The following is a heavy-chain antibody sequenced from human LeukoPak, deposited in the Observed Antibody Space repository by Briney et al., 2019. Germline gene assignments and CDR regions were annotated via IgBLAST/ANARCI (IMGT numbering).Heavy chain of an antibody. CDR1: GYTLTSYA. J-gene: IGHJ4*02. D-gene: IGHD2/OR15-2a*01. Sequence: ASVKVSCKASGYTLTSYAMHWVRQAPGQRLEWMGWINAGNGNTKYSQKFQGRVTITRDTSASTAYIELSSLRSEDTAVYYCARALLLSPPDYWGQGTLVTVSS. V-gene: IGHV1-3*01. CDR2: INAGNGNT. CDR3: ARALLLSPPDY.